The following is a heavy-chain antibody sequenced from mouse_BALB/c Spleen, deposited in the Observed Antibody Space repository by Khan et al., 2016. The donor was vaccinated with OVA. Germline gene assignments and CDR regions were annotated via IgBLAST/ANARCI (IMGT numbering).Heavy chain of an antibody. CDR3: ARGGYSAFAY. D-gene: IGHD2-14*01. V-gene: IGHV1-77*01. CDR2: IFPGSDTP. Sequence: QVQLQQSGPELVKPGASLKVSCKATGYTFTDYIIGWVKQSTRQGLEWIGDIFPGSDTPYYNEKFKDKATLTVDKSANTAYMQLSSLTSEDSADYFCARGGYSAFAYWGLGTLVTVSA. J-gene: IGHJ3*01. CDR1: GYTFTDYI.